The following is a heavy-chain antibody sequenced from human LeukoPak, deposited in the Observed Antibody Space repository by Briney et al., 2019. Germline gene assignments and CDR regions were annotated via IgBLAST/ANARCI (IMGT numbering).Heavy chain of an antibody. J-gene: IGHJ4*02. CDR3: ARDVGTALVTGDY. D-gene: IGHD5-18*01. Sequence: SQTLSLTCTVSGGSISSGSYYWSWIRQPAGKGLEWIGRIYTSGSTNYNPSLKSRVTISVDKSKNQLSLKLISVTAADTAVYYCARDVGTALVTGDYWGQGTLVTVSS. CDR2: IYTSGST. V-gene: IGHV4-61*02. CDR1: GGSISSGSYY.